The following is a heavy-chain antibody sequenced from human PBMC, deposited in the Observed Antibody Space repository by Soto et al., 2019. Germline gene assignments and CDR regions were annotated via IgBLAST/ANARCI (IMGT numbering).Heavy chain of an antibody. CDR3: AVLAAASGWFVP. J-gene: IGHJ5*02. V-gene: IGHV1-69*13. CDR1: GGTFSSYA. CDR2: IIPIFGTA. Sequence: ASVKVSCKASGGTFSSYAISWVRQAPGQGLEWMGGIIPIFGTANYAQKFQGRVTITADESTSTAYMELSSLRSEDTAVYYCAVLAAASGWFVPWGQGTLVTVSS. D-gene: IGHD6-13*01.